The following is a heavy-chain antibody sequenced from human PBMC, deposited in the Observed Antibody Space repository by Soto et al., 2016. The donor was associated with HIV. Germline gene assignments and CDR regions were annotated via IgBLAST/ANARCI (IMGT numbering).Heavy chain of an antibody. CDR3: ATDGFRFQH. CDR2: IKENGGEK. J-gene: IGHJ1*01. D-gene: IGHD3-10*01. CDR1: GFTFTTSW. V-gene: IGHV3-7*01. Sequence: EVQLVESGGRLVQPGGSLRVSCAASGFTFTTSWMNWVRQAPGKGLEWVASIKENGGEKHYVDSVKGRFTISRDNAKNFLYLQMNSLRPEDTAVYYCATDGFRFQHVGPGHPGPPSP.